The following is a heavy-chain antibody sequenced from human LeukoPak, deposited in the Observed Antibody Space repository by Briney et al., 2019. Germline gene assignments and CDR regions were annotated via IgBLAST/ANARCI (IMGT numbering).Heavy chain of an antibody. CDR3: TTDRDYSDSSGYMAEYFHH. D-gene: IGHD3-22*01. V-gene: IGHV3-15*01. CDR1: GFTFSNAW. CDR2: IKNKTDGGTT. Sequence: GGSLRLSCAASGFTFSNAWMSWVRQAPGKGLEWVGRIKNKTDGGTTDYAAPVKGRFTISRDDSKNTLYLQMNSPKTEDTAVYYCTTDRDYSDSSGYMAEYFHHWGQGTLVTVSS. J-gene: IGHJ1*01.